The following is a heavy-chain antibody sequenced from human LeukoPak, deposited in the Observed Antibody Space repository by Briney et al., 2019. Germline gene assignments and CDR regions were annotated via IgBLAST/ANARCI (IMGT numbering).Heavy chain of an antibody. J-gene: IGHJ4*02. V-gene: IGHV3-30*03. Sequence: GGSLRLSCAASGFSFSSYAMHWVRQAPGKGLEWVALISYDGSNKYYVDSVKGRFTISRDNAKNSLYLQMNSLRAEDTAVYYCARDGVGVTTFFGYFDHWGQGTLVTVSS. CDR1: GFSFSSYA. CDR2: ISYDGSNK. D-gene: IGHD1-26*01. CDR3: ARDGVGVTTFFGYFDH.